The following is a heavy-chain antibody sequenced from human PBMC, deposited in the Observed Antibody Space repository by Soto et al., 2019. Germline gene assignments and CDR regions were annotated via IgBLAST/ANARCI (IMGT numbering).Heavy chain of an antibody. CDR1: GFTFSNYE. D-gene: IGHD1-26*01. CDR3: ARGGSVLGANLKNN. V-gene: IGHV3-48*03. CDR2: ISRSDDTV. Sequence: VGSLRLSCAASGFTFSNYEMNWVRQAPGKGLEWVSYISRSDDTVYYADSVKGRFTISRDNAKNSLSLQMNSLTVEDTAVYYCARGGSVLGANLKNNWGQGTRVKVSS. J-gene: IGHJ4*02.